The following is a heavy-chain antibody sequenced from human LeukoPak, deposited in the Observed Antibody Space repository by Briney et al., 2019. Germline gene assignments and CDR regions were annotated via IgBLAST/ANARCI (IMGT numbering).Heavy chain of an antibody. CDR3: ARDGTSGDGYNYGPGAFDI. V-gene: IGHV3-33*01. Sequence: PGGSLRLSCAASGFTFSSYGMHWVRQAPGKGLEWVAVIWYDGSNKYYADSVKGRFTISRDNSKNTLYLQMNSLRAEDTAVYYCARDGTSGDGYNYGPGAFDIWGQGTMVTVSS. CDR2: IWYDGSNK. D-gene: IGHD5-12*01. CDR1: GFTFSSYG. J-gene: IGHJ3*02.